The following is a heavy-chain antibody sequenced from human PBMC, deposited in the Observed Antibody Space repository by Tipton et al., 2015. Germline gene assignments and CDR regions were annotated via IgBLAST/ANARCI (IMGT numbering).Heavy chain of an antibody. V-gene: IGHV4-39*02. CDR3: ARLGRWLEVDF. J-gene: IGHJ4*02. CDR2: YYYTGAT. CDR1: GGSISVSSVY. D-gene: IGHD5-24*01. Sequence: TLSLTCTVSGGSISVSSVYWGWIRQSPGKGLEWIGSYYYTGATYYNPSLKSRVNISADRSKDHFSLRLTSVAAAGTAVYYCARLGRWLEVDFWGQGTLVTVSS.